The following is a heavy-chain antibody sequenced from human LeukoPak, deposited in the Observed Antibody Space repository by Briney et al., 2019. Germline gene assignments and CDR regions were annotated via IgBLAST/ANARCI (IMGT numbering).Heavy chain of an antibody. Sequence: SETLSLTCTVSGGSISSYYWSWIRQPAGKGLEWIGRIYTSGSTNCNPSLKSRVTMSVDTSKNQFSLKLSSVTAADTAVYYCALEAAAGTFDYWGQGTLVTVSS. J-gene: IGHJ4*02. CDR2: IYTSGST. CDR3: ALEAAAGTFDY. D-gene: IGHD6-13*01. CDR1: GGSISSYY. V-gene: IGHV4-4*07.